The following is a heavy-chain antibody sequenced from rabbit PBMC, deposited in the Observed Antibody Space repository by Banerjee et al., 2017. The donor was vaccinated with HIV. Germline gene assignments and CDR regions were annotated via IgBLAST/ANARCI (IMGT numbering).Heavy chain of an antibody. D-gene: IGHD7-1*01. V-gene: IGHV1S40*01. Sequence: QSLEESGGDLVKPGASLTLTCTASGFSFSSNYYMCWVRQAPGKGLEWIGCIYSGGSGGIYYASWAKGRFTISKTSSTTVTLQMTSLTAADTATYFCARDLTGVTGWNFNLWGPGTLVTVS. CDR1: GFSFSSNYY. CDR2: IYSGGSGGI. CDR3: ARDLTGVTGWNFNL. J-gene: IGHJ4*01.